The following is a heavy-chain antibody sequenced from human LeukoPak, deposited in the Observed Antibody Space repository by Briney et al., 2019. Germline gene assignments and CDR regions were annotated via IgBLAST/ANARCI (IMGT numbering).Heavy chain of an antibody. D-gene: IGHD6-6*01. CDR1: GFTFSGYY. J-gene: IGHJ4*02. V-gene: IGHV3-7*01. CDR2: IKNDDSEK. CDR3: ARGLE. Sequence: GGSLRLSCTASGFTFSGYYMSWVRQAPGKGLECVASIKNDDSEKYYVDSVKGRFAISRDNAKNTLYLQMNNLRAEDTAIYYCARGLEWGQGTLVTVSS.